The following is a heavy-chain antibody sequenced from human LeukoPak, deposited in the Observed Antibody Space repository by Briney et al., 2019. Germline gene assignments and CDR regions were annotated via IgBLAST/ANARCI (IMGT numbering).Heavy chain of an antibody. CDR2: INNEGSST. Sequence: GGSLRLSCAASGFTFSNYWMHWVRQAPGKGLVWVSRINNEGSSTTYADSVKGRFTISRDNAKNTLYLQMNSLRAEDTAVYYCARILDSAWGELGYWGQGTLVTVSS. CDR1: GFTFSNYW. J-gene: IGHJ4*02. CDR3: ARILDSAWGELGY. V-gene: IGHV3-74*01. D-gene: IGHD6-19*01.